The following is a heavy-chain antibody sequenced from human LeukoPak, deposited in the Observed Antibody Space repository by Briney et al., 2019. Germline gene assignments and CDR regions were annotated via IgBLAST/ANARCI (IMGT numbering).Heavy chain of an antibody. CDR1: GYSLTSYW. CDR3: ARHVMPPGDYYDSSGYYGY. D-gene: IGHD3-22*01. J-gene: IGHJ4*02. CDR2: IYPGDSDT. Sequence: GESLKISCKGSGYSLTSYWIGWVRQMPGKGLEWMGIIYPGDSDTRYSPSFQGQVTISADKSISTAYLQWSSLKASDTAMYYCARHVMPPGDYYDSSGYYGYWGQGTLVTVSS. V-gene: IGHV5-51*01.